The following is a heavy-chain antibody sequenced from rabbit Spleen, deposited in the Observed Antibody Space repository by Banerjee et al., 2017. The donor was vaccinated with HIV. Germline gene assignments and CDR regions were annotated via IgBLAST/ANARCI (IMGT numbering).Heavy chain of an antibody. CDR3: ARDSNDWCFDV. V-gene: IGHV1S40*01. Sequence: QSLEESGGGLVKPGGTLTLTCKASGIDFNSYYYMCWVRQAPGKGLEWIACTVGGRSTFTYYASWVNGRFTISKASSTTVTLRMTSLTAADTATYFCARDSNDWCFDVWGPGTLVTVS. CDR2: TVGGRSTFT. J-gene: IGHJ2*01. D-gene: IGHD4-1*01. CDR1: GIDFNSYYY.